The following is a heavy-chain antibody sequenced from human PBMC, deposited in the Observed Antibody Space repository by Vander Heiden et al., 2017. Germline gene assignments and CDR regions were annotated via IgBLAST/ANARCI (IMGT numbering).Heavy chain of an antibody. V-gene: IGHV5-10-1*03. CDR2: VDPSDSFS. Sequence: DVQLVQSGAEVKKPGESLRISCKGSGYSFTTYWISWVRQMPGKGLEWIGSVDPSDSFSNYSPSFQGHVTISADKSISTAYLQWSSLRAADRGMYYCARGQAASDPWGQGTLVTVSS. CDR3: ARGQAASDP. D-gene: IGHD2-15*01. CDR1: GYSFTTYW. J-gene: IGHJ5*02.